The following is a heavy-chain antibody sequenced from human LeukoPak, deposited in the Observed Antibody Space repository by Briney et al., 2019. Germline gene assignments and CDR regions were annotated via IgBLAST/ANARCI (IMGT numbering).Heavy chain of an antibody. CDR3: ARDARSAADY. CDR2: INPNSGGT. J-gene: IGHJ4*02. Sequence: ASVKVSYKASGYTFTGYYVHWVRQAPGQGLEWMGWINPNSGGTNYAQKFQGRVTITRDTSISTAYMELSRLRSDDTAVYYCARDARSAADYWGQGTLVTISS. V-gene: IGHV1-2*02. CDR1: GYTFTGYY. D-gene: IGHD6-25*01.